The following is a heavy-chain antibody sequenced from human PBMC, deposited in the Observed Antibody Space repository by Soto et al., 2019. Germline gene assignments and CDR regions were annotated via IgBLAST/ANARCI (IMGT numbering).Heavy chain of an antibody. CDR3: AKDWVGGSNKYYFEY. CDR1: GFTFRDYG. J-gene: IGHJ4*02. CDR2: IAHHGLKE. Sequence: QVQLVESGGGEVRPGRSLRLSCVASGFTFRDYGMHWVRQAPGNGLEWVAGIAHHGLKEHYADSVKGRFIISRDNSKKTVYLQLNSLRGDDTAVYYCAKDWVGGSNKYYFEYWGQGTLVTVSS. D-gene: IGHD1-26*01. V-gene: IGHV3-30*18.